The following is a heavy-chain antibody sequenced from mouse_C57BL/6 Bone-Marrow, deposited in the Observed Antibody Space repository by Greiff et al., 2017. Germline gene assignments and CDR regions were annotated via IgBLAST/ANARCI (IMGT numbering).Heavy chain of an antibody. D-gene: IGHD2-3*01. CDR1: GFSLTSYG. CDR2: IWGGGST. Sequence: QVQLKESGPGLVQPSQSLSITCTVSGFSLTSYGVHWVRQSPGKGLEWLGVIWGGGSTDYNAAFISRLSISKDNSESQVFFKMNSLQADDTAIYYCARNGGYYVAFAYGGQGTLVTVSA. CDR3: ARNGGYYVAFAY. V-gene: IGHV2-2*01. J-gene: IGHJ3*01.